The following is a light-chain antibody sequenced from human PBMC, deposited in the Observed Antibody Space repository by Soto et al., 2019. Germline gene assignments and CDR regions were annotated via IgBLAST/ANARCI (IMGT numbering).Light chain of an antibody. V-gene: IGLV1-40*01. Sequence: QSVLTQPPSVSGAPGQRVTISCTGSSSSIGAGYDVHWYQQLPGRAPKLLIFGNINRPSGVPDRFSGSKSGTSASLAVTGLQAEDEADYYCQSYDRSVSGSVVFGTGTKLTVL. CDR2: GNI. J-gene: IGLJ1*01. CDR3: QSYDRSVSGSVV. CDR1: SSSIGAGYD.